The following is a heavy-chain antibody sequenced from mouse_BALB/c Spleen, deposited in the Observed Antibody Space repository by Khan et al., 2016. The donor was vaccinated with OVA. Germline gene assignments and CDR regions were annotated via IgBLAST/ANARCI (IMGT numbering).Heavy chain of an antibody. Sequence: QVHVKQSGAELARPGASVKMSCKASGYTFTSNTMHWVKQRPGQGLEWIGYINPRSSYTNYNQKFKDKATLTADKSSSTAYMQLSILTSDASAVYYCARRTTDYAMDYWGQGTSVTVSA. D-gene: IGHD2-14*01. J-gene: IGHJ4*01. CDR2: INPRSSYT. V-gene: IGHV1-4*01. CDR3: ARRTTDYAMDY. CDR1: GYTFTSNT.